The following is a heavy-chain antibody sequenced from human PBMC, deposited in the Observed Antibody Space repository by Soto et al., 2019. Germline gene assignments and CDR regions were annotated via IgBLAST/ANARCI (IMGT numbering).Heavy chain of an antibody. V-gene: IGHV4-39*01. CDR2: IYYSGST. D-gene: IGHD3-9*01. Sequence: SETLSLTCTFSVGSISSSSYYWGWIRQPPGKGLEWIGSIYYSGSTYYNPSLKSRVTISVDTSKNQFSLKLSSVTAADTAVYYCARHGGYFGWLLQNGPYYYGMDVWGQGTTVTVSS. CDR1: VGSISSSSYY. CDR3: ARHGGYFGWLLQNGPYYYGMDV. J-gene: IGHJ6*02.